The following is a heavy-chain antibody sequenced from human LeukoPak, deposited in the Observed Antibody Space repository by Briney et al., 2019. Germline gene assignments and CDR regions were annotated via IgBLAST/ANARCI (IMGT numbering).Heavy chain of an antibody. CDR2: INPYNGNT. Sequence: ASVKVSCKASGYTFPSYGISWVRQSPGQGLEWMGWINPYNGNTNYAQKLQGRVTMTRDTSTSTVYMELSSLRSEDTAVYYCAGDSSSWFGWFDPWGQGTLVTVSS. J-gene: IGHJ5*02. D-gene: IGHD6-13*01. CDR3: AGDSSSWFGWFDP. CDR1: GYTFPSYG. V-gene: IGHV1-18*01.